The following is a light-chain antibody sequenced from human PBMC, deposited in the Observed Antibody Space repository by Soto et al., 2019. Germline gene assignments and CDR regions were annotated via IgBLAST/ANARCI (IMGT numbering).Light chain of an antibody. CDR3: QRYNYWPLT. J-gene: IGKJ1*01. Sequence: IVFTQSPVTLSVSPGGRATLSCRASQSVSSNLAWYQQPPGPPPSLLIYSAFTTATGIPARFSGTASGTEFTLTISSLQSEDFAHYYCQRYNYWPLTFGQGTKVDIK. V-gene: IGKV3-15*01. CDR1: QSVSSN. CDR2: SAF.